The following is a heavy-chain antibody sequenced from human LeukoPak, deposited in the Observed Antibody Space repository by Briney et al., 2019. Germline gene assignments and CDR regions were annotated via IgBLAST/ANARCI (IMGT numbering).Heavy chain of an antibody. Sequence: GGSLRLSCAASGFTFTTYWMSWVRQAPGKGLEWVANMKPDGSEIFYVDSVKGRFTISRDNAKNSLYLQMNSLRAEDTAVYYCARADWDTAMIDYWGQGTLVTVSS. CDR1: GFTFTTYW. V-gene: IGHV3-7*01. CDR2: MKPDGSEI. D-gene: IGHD5-18*01. CDR3: ARADWDTAMIDY. J-gene: IGHJ4*02.